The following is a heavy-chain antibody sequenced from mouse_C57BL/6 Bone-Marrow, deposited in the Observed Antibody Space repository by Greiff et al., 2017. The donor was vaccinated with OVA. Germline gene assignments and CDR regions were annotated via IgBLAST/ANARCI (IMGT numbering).Heavy chain of an antibody. V-gene: IGHV1-81*01. CDR1: GYTSPSYG. D-gene: IGHD1-1*01. CDR3: ARPDYYGSRIDY. Sequence: QVTLKESGAELARPGASVKLSCKASGYTSPSYGISWVKQRTGQGLEWFGEIYPRSGNTYYNEKFKGKATLTSDKSSSTAYMELRSLTSEDTAVYFCARPDYYGSRIDYWCQGTTLTVSA. CDR2: IYPRSGNT. J-gene: IGHJ2*01.